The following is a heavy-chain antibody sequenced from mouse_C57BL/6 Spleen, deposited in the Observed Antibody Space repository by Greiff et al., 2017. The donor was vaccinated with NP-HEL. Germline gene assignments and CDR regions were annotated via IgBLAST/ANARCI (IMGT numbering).Heavy chain of an antibody. J-gene: IGHJ2*01. D-gene: IGHD1-1*01. V-gene: IGHV1-82*01. CDR2: IYPGDGDT. Sequence: VQLQQSGPELVKPGASVKISCKASGYAFSSSWMNWVKQRPGKGLEWIGRIYPGDGDTNYNGKFKGKATLTADKSSSTAYMQLSSLTSEDSAVYFWARGGGSGFDYWGQGTTLTGSS. CDR1: GYAFSSSW. CDR3: ARGGGSGFDY.